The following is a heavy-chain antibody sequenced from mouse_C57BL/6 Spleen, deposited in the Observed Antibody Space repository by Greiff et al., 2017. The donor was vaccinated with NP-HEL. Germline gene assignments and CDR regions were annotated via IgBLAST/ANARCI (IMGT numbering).Heavy chain of an antibody. D-gene: IGHD1-1*01. J-gene: IGHJ1*03. CDR3: TKGGTTVVRDWYFDV. CDR1: GFNIKDDY. CDR2: IDPENGDT. Sequence: VQLQQSGAELVRPGASVKLSCTASGFNIKDDYMHWVKQRPEQGLEWIGWIDPENGDTEYASKFQGKATITADTSSNTAYLQLSSLTSEDTAVYYCTKGGTTVVRDWYFDVWGTGTTVTVSS. V-gene: IGHV14-4*01.